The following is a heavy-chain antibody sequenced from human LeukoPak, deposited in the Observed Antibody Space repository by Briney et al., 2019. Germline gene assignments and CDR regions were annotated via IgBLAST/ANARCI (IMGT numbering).Heavy chain of an antibody. D-gene: IGHD5-12*01. CDR2: ISSSSSYT. V-gene: IGHV3-11*06. CDR1: GFTFSDYY. Sequence: PGGSLRLSCAASGFTFSDYYMSWIRQAPGKGLEWVSYISSSSSYTNYADSVKGRFTISRDNAKNSLYLQMSSLRAEDTAVYYCARVTDRLGYSGLDNDAFDIWGQGTMVTVSS. J-gene: IGHJ3*02. CDR3: ARVTDRLGYSGLDNDAFDI.